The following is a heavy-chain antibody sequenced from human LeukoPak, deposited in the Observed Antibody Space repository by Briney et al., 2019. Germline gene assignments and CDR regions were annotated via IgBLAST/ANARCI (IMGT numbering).Heavy chain of an antibody. CDR1: AYNFTAHR. D-gene: IGHD2/OR15-2a*01. Sequence: GESLKISCKGPAYNFTAHRIGWVRQMPGKGLEGMGMIFPGRSDTRYSPSFQGQVTFSVDKSISTAYLQWSSLKASDTAMYYCARRIFPEDAFDIWGQGTMVTVSS. V-gene: IGHV5-51*01. J-gene: IGHJ3*02. CDR3: ARRIFPEDAFDI. CDR2: IFPGRSDT.